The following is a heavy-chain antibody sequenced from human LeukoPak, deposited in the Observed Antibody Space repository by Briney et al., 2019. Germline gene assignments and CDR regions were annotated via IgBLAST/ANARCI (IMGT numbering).Heavy chain of an antibody. Sequence: GGSLRLSCAASGFTFSSYAMSWVRQAPGKGLEWVSAISGSGGSTYYADSVKGRFTISRDNSKNTLYLQMNSLRAEDTAVYYCATHTVVVTATLDYWGQGTLVTVSS. V-gene: IGHV3-23*01. D-gene: IGHD2-21*02. CDR2: ISGSGGST. J-gene: IGHJ4*02. CDR3: ATHTVVVTATLDY. CDR1: GFTFSSYA.